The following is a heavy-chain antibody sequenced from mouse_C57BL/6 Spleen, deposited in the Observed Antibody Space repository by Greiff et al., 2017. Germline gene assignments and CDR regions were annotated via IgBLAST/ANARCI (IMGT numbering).Heavy chain of an antibody. V-gene: IGHV1-63*01. CDR2: IYPGGGYT. CDR1: GYTFTNYW. J-gene: IGHJ4*01. CDR3: ARYREDYAMDY. Sequence: QVQLQQSGAELVRPGTSVKMSCKASGYTFTNYWIGWAKQRPGHGLEWIGDIYPGGGYTNYNEKFKGKATLTADKSSSTAYMQCSSLTSEDSAIYDCARYREDYAMDYWGQGTSVTVSS.